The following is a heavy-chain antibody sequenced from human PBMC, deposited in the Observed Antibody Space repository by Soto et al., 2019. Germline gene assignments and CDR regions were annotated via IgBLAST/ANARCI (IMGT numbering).Heavy chain of an antibody. CDR1: GYTFNDYG. CDR2: IGPYEGVT. D-gene: IGHD2-15*01. J-gene: IGHJ2*01. CDR3: ARCYCSVGSCYTCWHFDL. V-gene: IGHV1-18*01. Sequence: QVQLVQSGAEVKKPGASVRVSCKASGYTFNDYGISWVQQAPGQGLEWMGWIGPYEGVTNHAQTFQGRVTMTVDTSTTTADMELRSLRSDDTALYYCARCYCSVGSCYTCWHFDLWGPGTLVTVTA.